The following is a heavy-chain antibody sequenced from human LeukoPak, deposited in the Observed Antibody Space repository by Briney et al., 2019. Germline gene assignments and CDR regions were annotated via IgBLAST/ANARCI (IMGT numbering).Heavy chain of an antibody. J-gene: IGHJ6*04. CDR2: INHSGST. Sequence: PSEPLSLTCAVYGGSFSGYYWSWIRPPPGKGLEWIGEINHSGSTNYNPSLKSRVTISVDTSKNQFSLKLSSVTAADTAVYYCARAIVVVPAAMVYYYYGMDVWGKGTTVTVSS. CDR1: GGSFSGYY. D-gene: IGHD2-2*01. CDR3: ARAIVVVPAAMVYYYYGMDV. V-gene: IGHV4-34*01.